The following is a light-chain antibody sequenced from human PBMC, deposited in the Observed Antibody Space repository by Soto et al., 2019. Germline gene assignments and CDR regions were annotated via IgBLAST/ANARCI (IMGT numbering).Light chain of an antibody. Sequence: EIVFTQSPANLSLSPGERATLSCKASQSVSSYLAWYQQKPGQAPRLLIYDASNRATGIPARFSGSGSGTDFPLTISSLEPEDFAVYYCQQRSHWPITLVGGTTVDMK. CDR3: QQRSHWPIT. J-gene: IGKJ4*01. CDR2: DAS. V-gene: IGKV3-11*01. CDR1: QSVSSY.